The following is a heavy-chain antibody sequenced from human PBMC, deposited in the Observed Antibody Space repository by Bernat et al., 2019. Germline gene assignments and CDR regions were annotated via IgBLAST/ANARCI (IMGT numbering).Heavy chain of an antibody. CDR3: ASSSGSYRGSNWFDP. V-gene: IGHV3-48*01. CDR2: ISSGSSTI. CDR1: GFTFSSYS. D-gene: IGHD3-10*01. Sequence: EVQLVESGGGLVQPGGSLRLSCAASGFTFSSYSMNWVRQAPGKGLEWVSYISSGSSTIYYADSVKGRFTISRDNAKNSLYLQMNSLRAEDTAVYYCASSSGSYRGSNWFDPWGQGTLVTVSS. J-gene: IGHJ5*02.